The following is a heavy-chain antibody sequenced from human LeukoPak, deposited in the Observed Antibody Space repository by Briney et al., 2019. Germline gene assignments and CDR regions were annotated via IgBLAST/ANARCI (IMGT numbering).Heavy chain of an antibody. J-gene: IGHJ3*02. CDR1: GFTFSSYW. Sequence: HPGGSLRLSXAASGFTFSSYWMHWVRQAPGKGLVWVSRINSDGSSTSYADSVKGRFTISRDNAKNTLYLQMNSLRAEDTAVYYCAGDYGDYVDMAFDIWGQGTMVTVSS. D-gene: IGHD4-17*01. CDR2: INSDGSST. V-gene: IGHV3-74*01. CDR3: AGDYGDYVDMAFDI.